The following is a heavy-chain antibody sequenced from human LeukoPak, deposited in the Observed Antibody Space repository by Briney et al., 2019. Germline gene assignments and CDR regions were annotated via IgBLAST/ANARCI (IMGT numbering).Heavy chain of an antibody. D-gene: IGHD6-6*01. CDR3: ARAVCPTIKFCDSSYFMDV. Sequence: PGGSLLLSCAASGFIFNDLGMTWGRPVPGKGLEWVAGINWNGASTSYADSVRGRFTISRDNTKNSLYLQMNSLRAEDTALYYCARAVCPTIKFCDSSYFMDVWGKGTTVNVS. CDR1: GFIFNDLG. CDR2: INWNGAST. V-gene: IGHV3-20*04. J-gene: IGHJ6*03.